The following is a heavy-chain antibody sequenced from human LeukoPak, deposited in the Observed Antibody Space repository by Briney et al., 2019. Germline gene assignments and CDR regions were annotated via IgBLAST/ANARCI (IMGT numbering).Heavy chain of an antibody. CDR2: INHSGGT. Sequence: SETLSLTCAVYGGSFSGYYWSWIRQPPGKGLEWIGEINHSGGTNYNPSLKSRVTISVDTSKNQFSLKLSSVTAADTAVYYCARINFIAAAGTYYFDYWGQGTLVTVSS. CDR3: ARINFIAAAGTYYFDY. J-gene: IGHJ4*02. D-gene: IGHD6-13*01. CDR1: GGSFSGYY. V-gene: IGHV4-34*01.